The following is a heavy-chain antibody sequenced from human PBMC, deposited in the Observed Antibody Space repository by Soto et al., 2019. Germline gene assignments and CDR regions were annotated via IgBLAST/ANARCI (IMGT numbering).Heavy chain of an antibody. Sequence: SETLSLTCTVSGGSISSYYWSWFRQSPGKRMEWIGYVHHSWGSSYNPSLQSRVAISLDTSKSQFSLKVTSVTATDTAVYYCARQGFGPLHGLVDLWGQGTLVTVSS. D-gene: IGHD3-10*01. CDR3: ARQGFGPLHGLVDL. J-gene: IGHJ5*02. CDR2: VHHSWGS. CDR1: GGSISSYY. V-gene: IGHV4-59*08.